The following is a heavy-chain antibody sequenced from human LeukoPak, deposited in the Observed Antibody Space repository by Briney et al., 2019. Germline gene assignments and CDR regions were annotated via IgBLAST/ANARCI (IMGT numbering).Heavy chain of an antibody. V-gene: IGHV1-2*02. CDR3: ARRHSSGWYYFDY. CDR2: INPNSGGT. CDR1: GYTFTGYY. Sequence: ASVKVSCKASGYTFTGYYMHWVRQAPGQGLEWMGWINPNSGGTNYAQKFQGRVTMTRDTSISAAYMELSRLRSDDTAVYYCARRHSSGWYYFDYWGQGTLVTVSS. J-gene: IGHJ4*02. D-gene: IGHD6-19*01.